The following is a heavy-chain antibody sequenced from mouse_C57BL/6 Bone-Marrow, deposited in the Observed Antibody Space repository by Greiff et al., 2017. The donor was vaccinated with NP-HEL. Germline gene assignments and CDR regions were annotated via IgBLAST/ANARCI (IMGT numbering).Heavy chain of an antibody. CDR3: ARDDDVYDAMDY. J-gene: IGHJ4*01. V-gene: IGHV7-1*01. Sequence: EVKLVESGGGLVQSGRSLRLSCATSGFTFSDFYMEWVRQAPGKGLEWIAASRNKANDYTTEYSASVKGRFIVSRDTSQSILYLQMNALRAEDTAIYYCARDDDVYDAMDYWGQGTSVTVSS. CDR1: GFTFSDFY. D-gene: IGHD2-3*01. CDR2: SRNKANDYTT.